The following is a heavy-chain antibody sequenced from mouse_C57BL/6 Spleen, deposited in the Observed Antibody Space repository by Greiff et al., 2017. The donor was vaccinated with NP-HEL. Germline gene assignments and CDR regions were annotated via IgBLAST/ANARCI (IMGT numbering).Heavy chain of an antibody. CDR3: ARKIYYDYDAPFAY. CDR2: IYPGDGDT. D-gene: IGHD2-4*01. J-gene: IGHJ3*01. Sequence: LVESGPELVKPGASVKISCKASGYAFSSSWMNWVKQRPGKGLEWIGRIYPGDGDTNYNGKFKGKATLTADKSSSTAYMQLSSLTSEDSAVYFCARKIYYDYDAPFAYWGQGTLVTVSA. CDR1: GYAFSSSW. V-gene: IGHV1-82*01.